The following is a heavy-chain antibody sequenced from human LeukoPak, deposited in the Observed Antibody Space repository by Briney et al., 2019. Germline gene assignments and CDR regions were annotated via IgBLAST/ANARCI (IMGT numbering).Heavy chain of an antibody. CDR1: GGSISSYY. J-gene: IGHJ4*02. CDR2: INHSGST. Sequence: PSETLSLTCTVSGGSISSYYWSWIRQPPGKGLEWIGEINHSGSTNYNPSLKSRVTISVDTSKNQFSLKLSSVTAADTAVYYCARMMVRGVIKNRRFDYWGQGTLVTVSS. V-gene: IGHV4-34*01. D-gene: IGHD3-10*01. CDR3: ARMMVRGVIKNRRFDY.